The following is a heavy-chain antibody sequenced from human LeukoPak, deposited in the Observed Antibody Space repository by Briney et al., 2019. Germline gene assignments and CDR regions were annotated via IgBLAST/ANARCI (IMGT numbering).Heavy chain of an antibody. J-gene: IGHJ6*04. CDR2: IIPIFGTA. Sequence: SVKVSCKASGGTLSSYAISWARQAPGQGLEWMGGIIPIFGTANYAQKFQGRVTITADESTSTAYMELSSLRSEDTAVYYCATNRYSYYYYGMDVWGKGTTVTVSS. D-gene: IGHD5-18*01. CDR1: GGTLSSYA. CDR3: ATNRYSYYYYGMDV. V-gene: IGHV1-69*01.